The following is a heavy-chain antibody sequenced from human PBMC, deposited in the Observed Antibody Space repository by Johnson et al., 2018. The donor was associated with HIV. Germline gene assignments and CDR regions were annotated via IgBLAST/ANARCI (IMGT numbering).Heavy chain of an antibody. Sequence: VQLVESGGGLVKPGGSLRLSCAASGFTFSNAWMHWVSQAPGKGLEWVGRITSKSDGGTTDYAAHVKGRFTIYRDNAKKTLHIQMNSLRAEDTAMYYCSRKGDAFDIWGQGTMVTVSS. V-gene: IGHV3-15*01. J-gene: IGHJ3*02. CDR2: ITSKSDGGTT. CDR1: GFTFSNAW. CDR3: SRKGDAFDI.